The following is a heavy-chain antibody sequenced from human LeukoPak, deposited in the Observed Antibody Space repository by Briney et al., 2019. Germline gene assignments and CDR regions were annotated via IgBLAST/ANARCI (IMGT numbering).Heavy chain of an antibody. D-gene: IGHD3-3*01. CDR3: ARHPSTRFLEWLGGGFDY. J-gene: IGHJ4*02. Sequence: SETLSLTCTVSGGSISSYYWSWIRQPPGKGLEWIGYIYYSGSTNYNPSLKSRVTISVDTSKNHFSLRLSPVTAADTAVYYCARHPSTRFLEWLGGGFDYWGQGTLVTISS. CDR1: GGSISSYY. CDR2: IYYSGST. V-gene: IGHV4-59*08.